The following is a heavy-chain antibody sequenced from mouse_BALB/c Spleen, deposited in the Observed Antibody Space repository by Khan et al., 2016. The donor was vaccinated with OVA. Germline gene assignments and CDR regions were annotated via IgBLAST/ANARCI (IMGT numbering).Heavy chain of an antibody. Sequence: QVQLQQSGAELARPGASVKMSCKASGYTFTSYTIHWIKERPGQGLEWIGYINPSNGYTNYNQKFKDKATLTTDKSSTTAYLQLSSLTSYDSAVYNCVRDGAYHRNDGWVAYWGQGTLVTVSA. J-gene: IGHJ3*01. CDR1: GYTFTSYT. D-gene: IGHD2-14*01. V-gene: IGHV1-4*01. CDR3: VRDGAYHRNDGWVAY. CDR2: INPSNGYT.